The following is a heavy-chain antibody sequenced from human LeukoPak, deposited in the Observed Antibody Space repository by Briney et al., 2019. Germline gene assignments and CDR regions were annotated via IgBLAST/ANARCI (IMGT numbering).Heavy chain of an antibody. CDR1: GFTFSSYS. J-gene: IGHJ4*02. Sequence: GGSLRLSCAASGFTFSSYSMNWVRQAPGKGLEWVSHISSSSSTTYYADSVKGRFTISRDNSKNTLYLQMNRLRAEDTAVYYCAKDKLGTSSLPFDYWGQGTLVTVSS. V-gene: IGHV3-48*01. CDR2: ISSSSSTT. CDR3: AKDKLGTSSLPFDY. D-gene: IGHD7-27*01.